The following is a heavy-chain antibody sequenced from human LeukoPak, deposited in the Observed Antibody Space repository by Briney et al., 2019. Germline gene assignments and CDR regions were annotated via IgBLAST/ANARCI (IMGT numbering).Heavy chain of an antibody. CDR1: GGSISSYY. J-gene: IGHJ4*02. CDR2: IYYSGST. V-gene: IGHV4-59*01. CDR3: ARSYDRSGYYYYFDY. D-gene: IGHD3-22*01. Sequence: SETLSLTCTVSGGSISSYYWSWIRQPPGKGLEWVGYIYYSGSTNYNPSLKSRVTISVDTSKNQFSLKLSSVTAADTTVYYCARSYDRSGYYYYFDYWGQGTLVTVSS.